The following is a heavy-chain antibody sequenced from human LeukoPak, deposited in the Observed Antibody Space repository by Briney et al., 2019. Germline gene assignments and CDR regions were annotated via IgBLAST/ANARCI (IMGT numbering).Heavy chain of an antibody. J-gene: IGHJ6*03. CDR3: ARGSEYSSSSGIGGYYYYMDV. D-gene: IGHD6-6*01. Sequence: ASVKVSCKASGYTFTTYGISWVRQAPGQGLEWMGWISPYNGNTIYAENLQDRLTMTTDTATSTVHMELRSLRSDDTAVYYCARGSEYSSSSGIGGYYYYMDVWGKGTTVTVS. V-gene: IGHV1-18*01. CDR2: ISPYNGNT. CDR1: GYTFTTYG.